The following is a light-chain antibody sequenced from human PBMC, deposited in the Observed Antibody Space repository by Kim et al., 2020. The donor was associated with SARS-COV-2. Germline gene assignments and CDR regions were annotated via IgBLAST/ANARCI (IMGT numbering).Light chain of an antibody. CDR1: SSDVGGYNY. Sequence: QSITISCTGTSSDVGGYNYVSWYQQHPGKAPKLMIYDVSNRPSGVSNRFSGSKSGNTASLTISGLQAEDEADYYCSSYTSSSFPYVFGTGTKVTVL. CDR3: SSYTSSSFPYV. J-gene: IGLJ1*01. V-gene: IGLV2-14*03. CDR2: DVS.